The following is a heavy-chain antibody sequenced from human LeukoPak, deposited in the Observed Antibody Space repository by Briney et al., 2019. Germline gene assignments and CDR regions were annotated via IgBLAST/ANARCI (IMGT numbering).Heavy chain of an antibody. Sequence: GGSLRLSCAASGFAFSSFVMSWVRQAPGKGLGWVSTISGSGGSTYYADSVKGRFTISRVNSKSTLSLQMNGLRADDTAIYYCAKVTYYFGSGTYHFPDYWGQGILVTVSS. CDR3: AKVTYYFGSGTYHFPDY. D-gene: IGHD3-10*01. CDR1: GFAFSSFV. CDR2: ISGSGGST. J-gene: IGHJ4*02. V-gene: IGHV3-23*01.